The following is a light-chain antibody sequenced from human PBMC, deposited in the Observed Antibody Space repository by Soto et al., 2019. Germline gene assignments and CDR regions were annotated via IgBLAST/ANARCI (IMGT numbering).Light chain of an antibody. V-gene: IGKV3-15*01. CDR2: GAS. CDR1: QSVYSS. CDR3: QQYNNWPLT. Sequence: ETVMTQSPATLSVSPGERATLSCRASQSVYSSLAWYQQKPGQAPRLLIYGASTRATGIPARFSGSGFGTDFTLTISSLQSEDFAVYYCQQYNNWPLTFGGGTKVDIK. J-gene: IGKJ4*01.